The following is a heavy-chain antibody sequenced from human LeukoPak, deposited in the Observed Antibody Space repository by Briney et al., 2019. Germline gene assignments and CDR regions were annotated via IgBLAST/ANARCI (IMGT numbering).Heavy chain of an antibody. J-gene: IGHJ6*02. D-gene: IGHD2-2*01. CDR1: GFTFSSYG. V-gene: IGHV3-33*08. Sequence: PGGSLRLSCAASGFTFSSYGMHWVRQAPGKGLEWVAVIWYGGSNKYYADSVKGRFTISRDNSKNTLYLQMNSLRAEDTAVYYCARGTSIYYYYGMDVWGQGTTVTVSS. CDR2: IWYGGSNK. CDR3: ARGTSIYYYYGMDV.